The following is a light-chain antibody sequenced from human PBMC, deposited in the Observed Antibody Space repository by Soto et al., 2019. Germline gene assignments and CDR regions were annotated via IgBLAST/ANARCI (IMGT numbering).Light chain of an antibody. J-gene: IGLJ1*01. V-gene: IGLV2-14*01. CDR1: SSEVTSYNY. CDR3: SSYTSSSSSYV. CDR2: EVS. Sequence: QSALTQPASVSGSPGQSITISCTGTSSEVTSYNYVSWYQQHPGKAPKLIIYEVSNRPSGISNRFSGSKSGNTASLTISGLQAEDEADYYCSSYTSSSSSYVFGTGTKLTVL.